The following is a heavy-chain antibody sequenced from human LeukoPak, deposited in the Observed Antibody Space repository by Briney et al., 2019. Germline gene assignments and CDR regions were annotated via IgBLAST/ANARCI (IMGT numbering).Heavy chain of an antibody. J-gene: IGHJ3*02. Sequence: GGSLRLSCSASGFTFSRYSMNWVRQAPGKGLEWVSSISTSSSYIYYADSVKGRFTISRDNAKKSLFLQMNSLRVEDTAVYYCARVPDSGSYYDDAFDIWGQGTMVTVSS. CDR1: GFTFSRYS. D-gene: IGHD1-26*01. V-gene: IGHV3-21*01. CDR2: ISTSSSYI. CDR3: ARVPDSGSYYDDAFDI.